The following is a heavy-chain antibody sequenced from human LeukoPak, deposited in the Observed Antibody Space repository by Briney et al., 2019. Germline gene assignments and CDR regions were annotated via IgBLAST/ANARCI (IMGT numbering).Heavy chain of an antibody. Sequence: ASQTLSLTCTVSGGSISSGGYYWSWIRQPPGKGLEWIGYIYHSGSTYYNPSLKSRVTISVDRSKNQFSLKLSSVTAADTAVYYCARGGTITFHLDVWGQGTTVTVSS. CDR2: IYHSGST. CDR1: GGSISSGGYY. J-gene: IGHJ6*02. D-gene: IGHD3-16*01. CDR3: ARGGTITFHLDV. V-gene: IGHV4-30-2*01.